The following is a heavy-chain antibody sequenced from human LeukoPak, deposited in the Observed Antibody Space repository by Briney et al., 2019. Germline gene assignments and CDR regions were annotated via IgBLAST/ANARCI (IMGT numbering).Heavy chain of an antibody. Sequence: GGSLRLSCAASGFIFSSYALSWVRQAPGKGLEWVSTISGSGGSTYYADSVKGRFTISRDNSKNTVYLQMNSLRAEDTAVYYCARLLAAPNTKNYWGQGTLVTVSS. D-gene: IGHD6-13*01. J-gene: IGHJ4*02. CDR2: ISGSGGST. V-gene: IGHV3-23*01. CDR1: GFIFSSYA. CDR3: ARLLAAPNTKNY.